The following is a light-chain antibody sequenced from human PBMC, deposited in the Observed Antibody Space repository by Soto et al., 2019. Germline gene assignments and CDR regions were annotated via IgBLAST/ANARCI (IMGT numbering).Light chain of an antibody. V-gene: IGKV3-20*01. J-gene: IGKJ4*01. CDR1: QSVGRNY. CDR3: HQYAVSPLT. CDR2: DAS. Sequence: EIVLPQSPATLSLSPGESATLSCRNSQSVGRNYLAWFQHKPDQAPRLLIYDASNRATGVPDRFSGSGSGTDFTLSVTRLEPEDFAVYYCHQYAVSPLTFGGGTKVDIK.